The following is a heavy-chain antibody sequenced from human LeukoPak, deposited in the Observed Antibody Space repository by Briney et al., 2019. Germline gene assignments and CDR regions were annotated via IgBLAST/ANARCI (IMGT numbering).Heavy chain of an antibody. CDR3: ARDYFDSSDYPKTYYYYYMDV. V-gene: IGHV3-21*01. D-gene: IGHD3-22*01. CDR2: ISSTSTFI. Sequence: GGSLRLSCAASGFTFSRYSMNWVRQAPGKGLEWVASISSTSTFIYSADSVKGRFTISRDTAKNSLFLQMNSLRAEDTAIYYCARDYFDSSDYPKTYYYYYMDVWGKGTTVTVSS. J-gene: IGHJ6*03. CDR1: GFTFSRYS.